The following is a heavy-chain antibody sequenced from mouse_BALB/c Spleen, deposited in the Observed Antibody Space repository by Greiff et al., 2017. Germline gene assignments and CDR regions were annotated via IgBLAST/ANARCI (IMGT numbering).Heavy chain of an antibody. Sequence: VQLQQTGPELVKPGASVKISCKASGYSFTDYIMLWVKQSHGKSLEWIGNINPYYGSTSYNLKFKGKATLTVDKSSSTAYMQLNSLTSEDSAVYYCARSTRDYAMDYWGQGTSVTVSS. J-gene: IGHJ4*01. CDR3: ARSTRDYAMDY. CDR1: GYSFTDYI. CDR2: INPYYGST. V-gene: IGHV1-39*01.